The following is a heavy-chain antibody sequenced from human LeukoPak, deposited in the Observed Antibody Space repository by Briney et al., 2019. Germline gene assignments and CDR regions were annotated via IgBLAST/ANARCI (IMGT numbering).Heavy chain of an antibody. D-gene: IGHD3-10*01. Sequence: GRSLRLSCAASGFTFSSYAMHWVRQAPGKGLEWVAVISYDGSNKYYADSVKGRFTISRDNYKNTLYLQMNSVRAEDTAVYYCARDSEPESGMDFDYWGQGTLVTVSS. V-gene: IGHV3-30*01. CDR1: GFTFSSYA. J-gene: IGHJ4*02. CDR2: ISYDGSNK. CDR3: ARDSEPESGMDFDY.